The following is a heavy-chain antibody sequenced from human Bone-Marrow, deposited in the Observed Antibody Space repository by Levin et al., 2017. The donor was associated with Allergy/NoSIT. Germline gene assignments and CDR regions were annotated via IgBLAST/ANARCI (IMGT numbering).Heavy chain of an antibody. Sequence: ASVKVSCKASGYTFTSYDINWVRQATGQGLEWMGWMNPNSGNTGYAQKFQGRVTMTRNTSISTAYMELSSLRSEDTAVYYCARGSGSLNYYGSGSYYTIRMDVWGQGTTVTVSS. CDR2: MNPNSGNT. V-gene: IGHV1-8*01. J-gene: IGHJ6*02. CDR1: GYTFTSYD. D-gene: IGHD3-10*01. CDR3: ARGSGSLNYYGSGSYYTIRMDV.